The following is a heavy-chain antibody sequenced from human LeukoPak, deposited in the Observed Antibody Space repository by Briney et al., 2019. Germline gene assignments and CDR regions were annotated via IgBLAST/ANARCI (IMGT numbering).Heavy chain of an antibody. CDR1: GFTFSGSA. J-gene: IGHJ6*04. CDR3: ARHCSGFGCSPPWGYYGMDV. V-gene: IGHV3-73*01. CDR2: IRSKANSYAT. D-gene: IGHD2-15*01. Sequence: PGGSLRLSCAASGFTFSGSAMHWVRQASGKGLEWVDRIRSKANSYATAYAASVKGRFTISRDDSKNTAYLQMNSLKTEDTAVYYCARHCSGFGCSPPWGYYGMDVWGKGTTVTVSS.